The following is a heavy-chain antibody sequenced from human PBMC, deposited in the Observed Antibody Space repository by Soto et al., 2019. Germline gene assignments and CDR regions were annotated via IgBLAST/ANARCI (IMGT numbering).Heavy chain of an antibody. D-gene: IGHD3-22*01. J-gene: IGHJ4*02. CDR3: ARSLVKGPYDSSGNTGIDY. V-gene: IGHV5-10-1*03. CDR1: GYSFTSYW. CDR2: IDPSDSYT. Sequence: EVQLVQSGAEVKKPGESLRISCKGSGYSFTSYWISWVRQMPGKGLEWMGRIDPSDSYTNYSPSFQGHVTISADKSISTAYLQWSSLKASDTAMYYCARSLVKGPYDSSGNTGIDYWGQGTLVTVSS.